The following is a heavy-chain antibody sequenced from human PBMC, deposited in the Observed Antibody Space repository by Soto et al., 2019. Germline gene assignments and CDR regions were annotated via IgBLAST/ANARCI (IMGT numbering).Heavy chain of an antibody. V-gene: IGHV1-24*01. CDR3: AALFSSTRRQAEEYFQH. CDR2: FDPEDGET. J-gene: IGHJ1*01. Sequence: GASVKVSCKVSGYTLTELSMHWVRQAPGKGLEWMGGFDPEDGETIYAQKFQGRVTMTEDTSTDTAYMELSSLRSEDTAVYYCAALFSSTRRQAEEYFQHWGQGTLVTAPQ. CDR1: GYTLTELS. D-gene: IGHD2-2*01.